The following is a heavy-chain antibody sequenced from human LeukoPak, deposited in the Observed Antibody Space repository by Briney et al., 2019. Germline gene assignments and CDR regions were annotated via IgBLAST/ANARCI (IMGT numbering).Heavy chain of an antibody. CDR3: ARDGRKGVSYAYYDFWSGYYLA. Sequence: ASVKVSRKASGYTFTSYGISWVRQAPGQGLEWMGIINPSGGSTSYAQKFQGRVTMTRDTSTSTVYMELSSLRSEDTAVYYCARDGRKGVSYAYYDFWSGYYLAWGQGTLVTVSS. V-gene: IGHV1-46*01. CDR1: GYTFTSYG. CDR2: INPSGGST. D-gene: IGHD3-3*01. J-gene: IGHJ5*02.